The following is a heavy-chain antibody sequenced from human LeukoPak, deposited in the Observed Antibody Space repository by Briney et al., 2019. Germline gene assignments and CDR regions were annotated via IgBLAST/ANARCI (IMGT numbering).Heavy chain of an antibody. CDR3: ARAPEVRGVIIELGYYFDY. V-gene: IGHV4-4*02. J-gene: IGHJ4*02. CDR2: IYHSGST. D-gene: IGHD3-10*01. Sequence: SGTLSLTCAVSGGSISSSNWWSWVRQPPGKGLEWIGEIYHSGSTNYNPSLKSRVTISVDKSKNQFSLKLSSVTAADTAVYYCARAPEVRGVIIELGYYFDYWGQGTLVTVSS. CDR1: GGSISSSNW.